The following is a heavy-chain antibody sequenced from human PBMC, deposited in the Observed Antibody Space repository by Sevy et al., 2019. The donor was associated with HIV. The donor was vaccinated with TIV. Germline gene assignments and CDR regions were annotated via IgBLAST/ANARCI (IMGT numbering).Heavy chain of an antibody. CDR3: ARVLLGIFGVVIIPYFDY. J-gene: IGHJ4*02. CDR2: ISAYNGNT. V-gene: IGHV1-18*01. Sequence: ASVKVSCKASGYTFTSYGISWVRQAPGQGLEWMGWISAYNGNTNYAQKLQGRVTMTTDTSTSTAYMELRSLRSDDTAVYYCARVLLGIFGVVIIPYFDYWGQGTLVTVSS. D-gene: IGHD3-3*01. CDR1: GYTFTSYG.